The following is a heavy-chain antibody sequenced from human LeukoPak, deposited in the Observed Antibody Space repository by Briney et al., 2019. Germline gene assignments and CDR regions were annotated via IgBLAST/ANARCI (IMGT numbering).Heavy chain of an antibody. CDR2: IKSDGSYT. CDR1: GLTFSSYW. J-gene: IGHJ1*01. CDR3: ARRYYDSSGPFQH. Sequence: PGGSLRLSCAASGLTFSSYWMHWVRQAPGKGLVWVSRIKSDGSYTSCADSVKGRFTISRDSSKNTLYLQMNSLRAEDTAVYYCARRYYDSSGPFQHWGQGTLVTVSS. V-gene: IGHV3-74*01. D-gene: IGHD3-22*01.